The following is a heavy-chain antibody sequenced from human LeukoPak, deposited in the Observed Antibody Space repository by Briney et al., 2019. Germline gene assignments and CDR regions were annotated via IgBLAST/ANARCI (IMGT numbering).Heavy chain of an antibody. J-gene: IGHJ4*02. CDR3: ARDDEGPSIAVAGSPFDY. CDR2: INPNSGGT. D-gene: IGHD6-19*01. CDR1: GYTFTGYY. V-gene: IGHV1-2*02. Sequence: ASVKVSCKASGYTFTGYYMHWVRQAPEQGLEWMGWINPNSGGTNYAQKFQGRVTMTRDTSISTAYMELSRLRSDDTAVYYCARDDEGPSIAVAGSPFDYWGQGTLVTVSS.